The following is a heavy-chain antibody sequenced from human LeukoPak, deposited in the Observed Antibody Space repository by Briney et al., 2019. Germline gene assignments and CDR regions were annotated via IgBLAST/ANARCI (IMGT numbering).Heavy chain of an antibody. CDR3: AKYTERAFDV. CDR1: GFTFNGYA. V-gene: IGHV3-23*01. CDR2: ISPTGAGT. D-gene: IGHD2-2*02. Sequence: GGSLRLSCAASGFTFNGYAMSWVRQAPGKGLEWVSTISPTGAGTYYADSVKGLFTISRHNSKNTLYLEMNSLRAEDTAVYYCAKYTERAFDVWGQGTTVTVSS. J-gene: IGHJ3*01.